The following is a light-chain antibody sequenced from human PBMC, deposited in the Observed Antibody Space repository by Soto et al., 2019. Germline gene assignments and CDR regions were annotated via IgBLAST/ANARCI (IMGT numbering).Light chain of an antibody. V-gene: IGKV2D-29*01. CDR2: AIS. CDR3: RRSLQLLWT. CDR1: QSLLHSDGKTY. Sequence: IVMTQSPLSLAVTPGQPASISCKSSQSLLHSDGKTYVNWYLQRPGQPPQFLTYAISNRFSGVPDRLSSRGSGTDSTLKIGRVEAEDVGIYYCRRSLQLLWTFGQGT. J-gene: IGKJ1*01.